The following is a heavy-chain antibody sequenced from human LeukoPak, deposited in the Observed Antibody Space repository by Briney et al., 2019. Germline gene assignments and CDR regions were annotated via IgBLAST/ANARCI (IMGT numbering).Heavy chain of an antibody. V-gene: IGHV3-66*02. Sequence: GGSLRLSCAASGFTVSSNYMSWVRQAPGKGLEWVSVIYSGGSTYYADSVKGRFTISRDNSKNTLYLQMNSLRAEDTAVYYCARAATVTTAAVDIWGQGTMVTVSS. CDR2: IYSGGST. D-gene: IGHD4-17*01. CDR3: ARAATVTTAAVDI. J-gene: IGHJ3*02. CDR1: GFTVSSNY.